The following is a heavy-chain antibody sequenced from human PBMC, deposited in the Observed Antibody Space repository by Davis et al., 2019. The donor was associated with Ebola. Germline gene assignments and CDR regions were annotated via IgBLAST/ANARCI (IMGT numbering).Heavy chain of an antibody. J-gene: IGHJ5*02. D-gene: IGHD5-24*01. CDR3: AGVGDGYNGS. V-gene: IGHV1-18*04. CDR1: GYTFTSYG. CDR2: TSAHNGIT. Sequence: ASVKVSCKASGYTFTSYGFSWVRQAPGQGLEWMGWTSAHNGITNYAQNFQGRVTMTTDTSTNTVYMDLRSLRSEDTAVYYCAGVGDGYNGSWGQGTLVTVSS.